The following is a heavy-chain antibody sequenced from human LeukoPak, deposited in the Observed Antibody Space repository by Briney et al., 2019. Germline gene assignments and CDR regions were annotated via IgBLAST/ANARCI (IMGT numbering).Heavy chain of an antibody. CDR2: ISGDGGST. CDR1: GFTFDDYA. CDR3: AKDKILGSGSYMFDY. J-gene: IGHJ4*02. V-gene: IGHV3-43*02. Sequence: PGGSLRLSCAASGFTFDDYAMHWVRQAPGKGLEWVSLISGDGGSTYYADSVKGRFTISRDNSKNSLYLQMNSLRTEDTALYYCAKDKILGSGSYMFDYWGQGTQVTVSS. D-gene: IGHD3-10*01.